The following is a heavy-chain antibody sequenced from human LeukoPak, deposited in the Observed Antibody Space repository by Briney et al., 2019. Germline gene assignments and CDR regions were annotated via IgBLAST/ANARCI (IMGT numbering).Heavy chain of an antibody. CDR3: GRRARDDGSCFSYFFDY. CDR1: GFTFSNYA. J-gene: IGHJ4*02. D-gene: IGHD3-22*01. CDR2: IGGTISGT. Sequence: PGGSLRLSCAASGFTFSNYAMSWVRQAPGKGLEWVSAIGGTISGTYYADSVKGRFTISRDNSKNHLYLQIDSLRAEGAAVYYCGRRARDDGSCFSYFFDYWGQGTLVTVSS. V-gene: IGHV3-23*01.